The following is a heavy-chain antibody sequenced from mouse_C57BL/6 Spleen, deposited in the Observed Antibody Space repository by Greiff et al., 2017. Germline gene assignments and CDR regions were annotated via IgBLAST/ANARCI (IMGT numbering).Heavy chain of an antibody. D-gene: IGHD2-3*01. CDR2: IRNKANGYTT. Sequence: EVKLMESGGGLVQPGGSLSLSCAASGFTFTDYYMSWVRQPPGKALEWLGFIRNKANGYTTEYSASVKGRFTISRDNSQSILYLQMNALRAEDSATYYCARGGYYDGYYAMDYWGQGTSVTVSS. CDR1: GFTFTDYY. V-gene: IGHV7-3*01. J-gene: IGHJ4*01. CDR3: ARGGYYDGYYAMDY.